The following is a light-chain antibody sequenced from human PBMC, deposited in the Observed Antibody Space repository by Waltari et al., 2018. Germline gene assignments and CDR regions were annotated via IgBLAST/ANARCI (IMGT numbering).Light chain of an antibody. Sequence: IVLTQSPATLSLSPGERATLSCRASQSVAGYLAWYQQKPGQAPRLLIYDASNRATGIPARFSGSGSGTDFTLTISSLEPEDFAVYYCQQYTTWPNTFGQGTKLEIK. J-gene: IGKJ2*01. CDR1: QSVAGY. V-gene: IGKV3-11*01. CDR2: DAS. CDR3: QQYTTWPNT.